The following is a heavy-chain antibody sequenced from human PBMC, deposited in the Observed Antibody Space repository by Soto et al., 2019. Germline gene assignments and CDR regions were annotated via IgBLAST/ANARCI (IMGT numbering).Heavy chain of an antibody. J-gene: IGHJ5*02. CDR2: IYYSGST. Sequence: PSETLSLTCTVSGGSISSGDYYWSWIRQPPGKGLEWIGYIYYSGSTYYNPSLKSRVTISVDTSKNQFSLKLSSVTAADTAVYYCARGNGWDFTKWFDPWGQGTLLNVSS. CDR3: ARGNGWDFTKWFDP. V-gene: IGHV4-30-4*01. D-gene: IGHD1-26*01. CDR1: GGSISSGDYY.